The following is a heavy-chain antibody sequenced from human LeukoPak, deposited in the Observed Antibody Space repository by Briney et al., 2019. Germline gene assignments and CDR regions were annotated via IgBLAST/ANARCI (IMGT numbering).Heavy chain of an antibody. CDR2: ITSSSTYT. V-gene: IGHV3-21*01. CDR1: GFTFSTYT. Sequence: GGSLRLSCAASGFTFSTYTINWVRQAPGKGLEWVSSITSSSTYTFYADSVKGRFTISRDNARNSLYLQMNSLRAEDTAVYYCARDPYSGTYGDTYYYYMDVWGKGTTVTISS. CDR3: ARDPYSGTYGDTYYYYMDV. J-gene: IGHJ6*03. D-gene: IGHD1-26*01.